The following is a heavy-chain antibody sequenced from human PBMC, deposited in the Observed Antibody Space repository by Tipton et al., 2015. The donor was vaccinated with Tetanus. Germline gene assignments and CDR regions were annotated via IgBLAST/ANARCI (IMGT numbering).Heavy chain of an antibody. CDR2: INPNRGGT. CDR3: ARGRCSSPSGYILGDS. J-gene: IGHJ4*02. Sequence: QLVQSGAEVKKPGASVKVSCKASGYTFTGYYMHWVRQAPGQGLEWMGWINPNRGGTNYAQKFQGKVTMTRDTSISTAYMELSRLRSAGTAVYFCARGRCSSPSGYILGDSWGQGPLVTVSS. CDR1: GYTFTGYY. V-gene: IGHV1-2*02. D-gene: IGHD2-2*02.